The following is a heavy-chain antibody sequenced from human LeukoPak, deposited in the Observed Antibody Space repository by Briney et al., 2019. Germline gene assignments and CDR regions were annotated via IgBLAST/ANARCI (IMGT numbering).Heavy chain of an antibody. CDR2: IYSGGST. D-gene: IGHD2-2*01. Sequence: PGGSLRLSCAASGFTVSSNYMSWVRQAPGKGLEWVSVIYSGGSTYYADSVKGRFTISRDNSKNTLYLQMNSLRAEDTAVYYCAMRYCSSTICYFGGMDVWGQGTTVTVSS. V-gene: IGHV3-53*01. CDR3: AMRYCSSTICYFGGMDV. CDR1: GFTVSSNY. J-gene: IGHJ6*02.